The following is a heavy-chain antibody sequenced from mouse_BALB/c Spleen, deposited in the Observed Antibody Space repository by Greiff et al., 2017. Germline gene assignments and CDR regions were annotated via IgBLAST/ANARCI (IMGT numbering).Heavy chain of an antibody. Sequence: EVKLQESGPGLVKPSQSLSLTCSVTGYSITSGYYWNWIRQFPGNKLEWMGYISYDGSNNYNPSLKNRISITRDTSKNQFFLKLNSVTTEDTATYYCARDYGSSYPFAYWGQGTLVTVSA. D-gene: IGHD1-1*01. J-gene: IGHJ3*01. CDR1: GYSITSGYY. CDR3: ARDYGSSYPFAY. V-gene: IGHV3-6*02. CDR2: ISYDGSN.